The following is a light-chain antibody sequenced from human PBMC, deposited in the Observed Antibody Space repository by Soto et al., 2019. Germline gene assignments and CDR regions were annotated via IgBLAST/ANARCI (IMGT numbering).Light chain of an antibody. CDR2: AAS. Sequence: DIQMTQSPPSLSASVGDTVTITCRASQGISTWLAWYQQKPGKVPKVLIYAASTLQPGVPSRFSGGGSGTDFSLTISSLQPEDFATYYCQEVNSFPRAFGQGTKLEIK. J-gene: IGKJ2*01. CDR3: QEVNSFPRA. V-gene: IGKV1-12*01. CDR1: QGISTW.